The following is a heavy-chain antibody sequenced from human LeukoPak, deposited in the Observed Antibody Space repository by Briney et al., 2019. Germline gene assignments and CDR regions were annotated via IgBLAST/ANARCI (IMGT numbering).Heavy chain of an antibody. CDR1: GFTFSSYS. Sequence: PGGPLRLSCAASGFTFSSYSMNWVRQAPGKGLEWVSSISSSSSYIYYADSVKGRFTISRDNAKNSLYLQMNSLRAEDTAVYYCARESGYFDWPNYFDYWGQGTLVTVSS. CDR2: ISSSSSYI. CDR3: ARESGYFDWPNYFDY. J-gene: IGHJ4*02. D-gene: IGHD3-9*01. V-gene: IGHV3-21*01.